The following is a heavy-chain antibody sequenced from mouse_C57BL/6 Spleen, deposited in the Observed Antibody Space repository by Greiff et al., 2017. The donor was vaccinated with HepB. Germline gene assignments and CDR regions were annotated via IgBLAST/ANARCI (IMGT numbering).Heavy chain of an antibody. J-gene: IGHJ1*03. V-gene: IGHV5-4*03. CDR2: ISDGGSYT. CDR1: GFTFSSYA. D-gene: IGHD2-5*01. CDR3: ARARDSNYWYFDV. Sequence: DVKLVESGGGLVKPGGSLKLSCAASGFTFSSYAMSWVRQTPEKRLEWVATISDGGSYTYYPDNVKGRFTISRDNAKNNLYLQMSHLKSEDTAMYYCARARDSNYWYFDVWGTGTTVTVSS.